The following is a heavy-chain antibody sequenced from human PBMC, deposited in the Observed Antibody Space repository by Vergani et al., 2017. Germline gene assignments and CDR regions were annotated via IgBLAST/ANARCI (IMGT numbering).Heavy chain of an antibody. J-gene: IGHJ4*02. CDR3: ARERPNSGSYGY. CDR2: IWYDGSNK. V-gene: IGHV3-33*01. Sequence: QVQLVESGGGVVQPGRSLRLSCAASGFTFSSYGMHWARQAPGKGLEWVAVIWYDGSNKYYADSVKGRFTISRDNSKNTLYLQMNSLRAEDTAVYYCARERPNSGSYGYWGQGTLVTVSS. CDR1: GFTFSSYG. D-gene: IGHD1-26*01.